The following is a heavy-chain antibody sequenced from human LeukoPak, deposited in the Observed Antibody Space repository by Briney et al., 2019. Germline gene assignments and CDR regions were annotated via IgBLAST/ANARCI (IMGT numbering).Heavy chain of an antibody. Sequence: PGRPLRLSCAASGFTFSSYGMHWVRRAPGKGLEWVAVIWYDGSKKYYADSVKGRFTISRDNSKNTLYLQMNSLRAEDTAVYYCAKVLGPLYYYYMDVWGKGTTVTVSS. CDR3: AKVLGPLYYYYMDV. V-gene: IGHV3-33*06. CDR2: IWYDGSKK. J-gene: IGHJ6*03. CDR1: GFTFSSYG. D-gene: IGHD1-1*01.